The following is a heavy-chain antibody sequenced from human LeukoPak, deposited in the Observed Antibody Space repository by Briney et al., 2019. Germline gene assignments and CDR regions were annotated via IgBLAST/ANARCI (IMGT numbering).Heavy chain of an antibody. Sequence: PGGSLRLSCAASGFTFSTYAMSWVRQAPGKALEWVSAISGSGSATYYADSVKGRFTISRDNSKNTLYLQMSSLRAEDTAVYYCAKEGRGYRYGDYWGQGTLVTVPS. J-gene: IGHJ4*02. CDR3: AKEGRGYRYGDY. CDR1: GFTFSTYA. V-gene: IGHV3-23*01. CDR2: ISGSGSAT. D-gene: IGHD5-18*01.